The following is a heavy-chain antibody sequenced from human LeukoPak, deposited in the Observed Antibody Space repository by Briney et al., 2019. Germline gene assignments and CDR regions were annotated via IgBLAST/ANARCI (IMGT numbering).Heavy chain of an antibody. CDR3: ARDDPRIVGAPFDY. CDR2: ISYDGSNK. J-gene: IGHJ4*02. D-gene: IGHD1-26*01. Sequence: GGSLRLSCAASGFTFSSYAMHWVRQAPGKGLEWVAVISYDGSNKYYAGSVKGRFTISRDNSKNTLYLQMNSLRAEDTAVYYCARDDPRIVGAPFDYWGQGTLVTVSS. V-gene: IGHV3-30*04. CDR1: GFTFSSYA.